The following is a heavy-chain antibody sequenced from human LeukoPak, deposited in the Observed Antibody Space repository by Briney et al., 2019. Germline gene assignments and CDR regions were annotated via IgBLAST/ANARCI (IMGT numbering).Heavy chain of an antibody. D-gene: IGHD6-19*01. CDR2: ITGSGGST. V-gene: IGHV3-23*01. CDR3: ARELQGIAVAGTGLDY. J-gene: IGHJ4*02. CDR1: GGSFSGYY. Sequence: ETLSLTCAVYGGSFSGYYWSWIRQPPGKGLEWVSAITGSGGSTYYADSVKGRFTISRDNSKNTLYLQMNSLRAEDTAVYYCARELQGIAVAGTGLDYWGQGTLVTVSS.